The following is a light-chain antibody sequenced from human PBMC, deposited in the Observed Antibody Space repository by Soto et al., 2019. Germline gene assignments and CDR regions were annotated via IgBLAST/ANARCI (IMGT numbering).Light chain of an antibody. Sequence: QSALTQPRAVSGSHGQSVTISCTGTSSDVGGYGYVSWYQQHPGKAPKLMIYYVYNRPSGVPDRFSGSKSGNTASLTISGLQAEDEAVYYCCSYSGSSTFYVFGTGTKLTVL. CDR3: CSYSGSSTFYV. CDR1: SSDVGGYGY. CDR2: YVY. J-gene: IGLJ1*01. V-gene: IGLV2-11*01.